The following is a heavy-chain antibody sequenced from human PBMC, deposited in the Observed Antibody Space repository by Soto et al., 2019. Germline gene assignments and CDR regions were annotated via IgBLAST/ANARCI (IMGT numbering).Heavy chain of an antibody. CDR3: ARAWPGGELYDSSAHGRYYFDY. J-gene: IGHJ4*02. V-gene: IGHV3-30-3*01. CDR1: GFTFSSYA. D-gene: IGHD3-22*01. Sequence: GGSLRLSCAASGFTFSSYAMHWVRQSPGKGLEWVSVISYDGSNKYYADSVKGRFTISRDNSKNTLYLQMNSLRAEDTAVYYCARAWPGGELYDSSAHGRYYFDYWGQGTLVTVSS. CDR2: ISYDGSNK.